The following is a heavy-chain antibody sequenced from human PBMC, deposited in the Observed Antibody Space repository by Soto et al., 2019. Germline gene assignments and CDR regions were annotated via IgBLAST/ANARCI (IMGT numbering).Heavy chain of an antibody. CDR3: ARDRGYPDVFDI. D-gene: IGHD5-18*01. J-gene: IGHJ3*02. CDR1: GFTFGPFW. CDR2: INSDESST. Sequence: GGSLRLSCAASGFTFGPFWMHWVRQAPGKGLVWVSHINSDESSTNYADSVKGRFTISRDNAKNTLYLQMSSLRAEDTAVYYCARDRGYPDVFDIWGRGTRVTVSS. V-gene: IGHV3-74*01.